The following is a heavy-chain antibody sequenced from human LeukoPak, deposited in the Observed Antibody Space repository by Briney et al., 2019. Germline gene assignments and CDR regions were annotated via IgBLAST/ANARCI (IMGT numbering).Heavy chain of an antibody. V-gene: IGHV3-66*01. CDR2: IYSGGST. CDR1: GFTVSSNY. CDR3: ARGRLYSSSPTNWFDP. D-gene: IGHD6-6*01. J-gene: IGHJ5*02. Sequence: PGGSLRLSCAASGFTVSSNYMSWVRQAPGKGLEWVSVIYSGGSTYYADSVKGRFTISRDNAKNSLYLQMNSLRAEDTAVYYCARGRLYSSSPTNWFDPWGQGTLVTVSS.